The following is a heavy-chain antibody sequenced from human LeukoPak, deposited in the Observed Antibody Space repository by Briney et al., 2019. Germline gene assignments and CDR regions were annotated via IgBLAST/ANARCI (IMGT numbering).Heavy chain of an antibody. Sequence: PGGSLRLSCAASGFTFSSYGMHWVRQAPGKGLEWVAGIWYDGSNKYYADSVKGRFTISRDNSKNTLYLQMNSLRAEDTAVYYCARDSSWYSFDYWAQGTRLSVSS. V-gene: IGHV3-33*01. J-gene: IGHJ4*02. CDR2: IWYDGSNK. CDR1: GFTFSSYG. CDR3: ARDSSWYSFDY. D-gene: IGHD6-13*01.